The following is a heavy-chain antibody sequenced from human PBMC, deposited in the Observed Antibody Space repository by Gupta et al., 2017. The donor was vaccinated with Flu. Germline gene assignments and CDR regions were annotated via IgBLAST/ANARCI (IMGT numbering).Heavy chain of an antibody. CDR1: GLHFDTYD. D-gene: IGHD3-10*01. Sequence: EVLLVESGGGLVEPGGSLRLSCGASGLHFDTYDMIWVRQAPGRGLEWVASIGSNTNYKQYADSLRGRSTISRDNSKNSLYLQMSDLSAEDTAVYFCATVPYMLRGVIFDYWGQGTLVTVSS. V-gene: IGHV3-21*01. CDR3: ATVPYMLRGVIFDY. J-gene: IGHJ4*02. CDR2: IGSNTNYK.